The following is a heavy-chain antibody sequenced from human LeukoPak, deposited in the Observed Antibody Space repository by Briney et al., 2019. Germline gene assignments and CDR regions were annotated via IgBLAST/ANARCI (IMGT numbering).Heavy chain of an antibody. J-gene: IGHJ4*02. CDR1: GGSISSSSYY. CDR2: TYYSGST. D-gene: IGHD3-22*01. V-gene: IGHV4-39*01. CDR3: ASYYDSSGYAFDY. Sequence: SETLSLACTVSGGSISSSSYYWGWIRQPPGKGLEWIGSTYYSGSTYYNPSLKSRVTISVDTSKNQFSLKLSSVTAADTAVYYCASYYDSSGYAFDYWGQGTLVTVSS.